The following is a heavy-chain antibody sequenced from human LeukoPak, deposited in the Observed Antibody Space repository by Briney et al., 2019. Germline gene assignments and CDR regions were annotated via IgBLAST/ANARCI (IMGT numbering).Heavy chain of an antibody. CDR2: IYSSGHI. CDR3: VRYRPHGDQKTGELDY. D-gene: IGHD3-16*01. V-gene: IGHV3-53*01. CDR1: GFTVSSNY. Sequence: GGSLRLSCAVSGFTVSSNYMSWVRQAPGKGLEWVSIIYSSGHIYYRDSVKGRFTISRDNSKNTLYLQMNSLRAEDTAVYYCVRYRPHGDQKTGELDYCGQGTLVTVSS. J-gene: IGHJ4*02.